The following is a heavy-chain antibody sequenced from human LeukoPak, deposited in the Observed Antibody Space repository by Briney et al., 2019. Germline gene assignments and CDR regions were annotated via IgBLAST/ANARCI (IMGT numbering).Heavy chain of an antibody. V-gene: IGHV4-4*07. Sequence: SETLSLTCTVSGGSISSYYWDWIRQPAGKGLEWIGRIYSSGDTNYNPSLKSRVTMSVDTSKNQFSLRLSSLTAADTAVYYCARDVGSGGGTFPTYHFDFWGQGTLVTVSS. CDR1: GGSISSYY. D-gene: IGHD3-10*01. CDR2: IYSSGDT. CDR3: ARDVGSGGGTFPTYHFDF. J-gene: IGHJ4*02.